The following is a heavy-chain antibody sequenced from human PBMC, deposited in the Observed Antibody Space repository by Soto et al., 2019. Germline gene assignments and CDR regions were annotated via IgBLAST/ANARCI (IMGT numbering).Heavy chain of an antibody. J-gene: IGHJ2*01. V-gene: IGHV3-23*01. D-gene: IGHD4-17*01. CDR3: AKNHLTTVTTGGFDWYFDL. CDR1: GFTFSSYA. CDR2: ISGSGGST. Sequence: PVGSLRLSGAASGFTFSSYAMSWVRQAPGKGLEWVSAISGSGGSTYYADSVKGRFTISRDNSKNTLYLQMNSLRAEDTAVYYCAKNHLTTVTTGGFDWYFDLWGRGTLVTVS.